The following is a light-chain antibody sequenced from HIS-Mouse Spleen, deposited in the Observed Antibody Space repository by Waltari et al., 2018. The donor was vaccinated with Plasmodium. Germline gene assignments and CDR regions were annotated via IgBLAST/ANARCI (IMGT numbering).Light chain of an antibody. Sequence: EIVLTQSPGTLSLSPGERPTLSCRASQSVSSSYLAWYQQKPGQAPRLLIYGASSRATGIPDRCSGSGSGTDFTLTISRLEPEDFAVYYCQQYGSSPLTFGGGTKVEIK. J-gene: IGKJ4*01. CDR2: GAS. V-gene: IGKV3-20*01. CDR1: QSVSSSY. CDR3: QQYGSSPLT.